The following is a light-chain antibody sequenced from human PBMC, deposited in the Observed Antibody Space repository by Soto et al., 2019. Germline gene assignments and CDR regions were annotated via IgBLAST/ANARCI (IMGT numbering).Light chain of an antibody. CDR2: TAS. Sequence: DIQLTQSPSFLSSSVGDRVTITCRASQGISSYLAWYQQKPGKAPKLLISTASTLQSVVPSRFSGSGSGTEFTLTISSLQPEDFATYYSQKLNNYPRPFGQGTKVEIK. CDR1: QGISSY. V-gene: IGKV1-9*01. J-gene: IGKJ1*01. CDR3: QKLNNYPRP.